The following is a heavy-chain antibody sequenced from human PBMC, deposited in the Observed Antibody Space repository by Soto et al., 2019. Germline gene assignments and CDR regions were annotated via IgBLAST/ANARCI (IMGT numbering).Heavy chain of an antibody. CDR1: GLTFSNVW. D-gene: IGHD2-21*01. CDR3: TTDIWPYFQSDY. J-gene: IGHJ4*02. V-gene: IGHV3-15*07. Sequence: VQLVESGGGFVKPGGSLRLSCAASGLTFSNVWMNWVRQAPGKGLEWVGHIKSKTDGGTTDYAAPVKGRFTISRDDSKNTLYQKMNSMKIDDTGVYYCTTDIWPYFQSDYWGQGTLVTVSP. CDR2: IKSKTDGGTT.